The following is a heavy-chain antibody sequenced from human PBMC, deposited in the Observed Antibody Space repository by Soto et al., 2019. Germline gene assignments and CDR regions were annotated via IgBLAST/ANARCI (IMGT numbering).Heavy chain of an antibody. Sequence: ASVNVSCKVSGYTLTELSMHWVRQAPGKGLEWMGGFDPEDSETIYAQKFQGRVTMTEDTSTDTAYMELSSLRSEDTAVYYCVFVSPDMPRCDLYICGKGNLVTISS. CDR1: GYTLTELS. CDR3: VFVSPDMPRCDLYI. CDR2: FDPEDSET. V-gene: IGHV1-24*01. D-gene: IGHD2-2*01. J-gene: IGHJ4*02.